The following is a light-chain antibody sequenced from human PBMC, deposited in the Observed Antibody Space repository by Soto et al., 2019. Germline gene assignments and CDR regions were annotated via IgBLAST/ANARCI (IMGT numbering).Light chain of an antibody. Sequence: EIVLTQSPGTLSLSPGERATLSCRASQSVSSSYLAWYQQKPGQAPRLLIYGASSRATGIPDRFSGSGSGTDFTLTISRLEPEDFAVYYCPQYGSSPNITFGQGTRLEIK. V-gene: IGKV3-20*01. J-gene: IGKJ5*01. CDR1: QSVSSSY. CDR3: PQYGSSPNIT. CDR2: GAS.